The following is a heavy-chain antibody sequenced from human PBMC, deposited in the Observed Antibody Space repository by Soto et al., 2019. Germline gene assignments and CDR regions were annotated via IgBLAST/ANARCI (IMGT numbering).Heavy chain of an antibody. CDR2: ISAYNGNT. J-gene: IGHJ4*01. CDR3: AKDIEPPGLFFDY. CDR1: GYTFTSYG. D-gene: IGHD6-13*01. Sequence: ASVKVSCKASGYTFTSYGISWVRQAPGQGLEWMGWISAYNGNTNYAQKLQGRVTMTTDTSTSTAYMELNSLRAEDTAVYYCAKDIEPPGLFFDYWGQGTLVTVSS. V-gene: IGHV1-18*01.